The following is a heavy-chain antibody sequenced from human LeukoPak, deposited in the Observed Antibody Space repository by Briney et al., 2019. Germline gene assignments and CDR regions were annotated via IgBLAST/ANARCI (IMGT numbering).Heavy chain of an antibody. CDR1: GFKFDDYT. D-gene: IGHD6-19*01. V-gene: IGHV3-43*01. Sequence: PGGSLRLSCAASGFKFDDYTMHWVRRAPEKGLEWVSLMSWNSDYTSYADSVKGRFTISRDNAKNSLYLQMNSLRAEDTAVYYCARARQWLVEVYYFDYWGQGTLVTVSS. J-gene: IGHJ4*02. CDR3: ARARQWLVEVYYFDY. CDR2: MSWNSDYT.